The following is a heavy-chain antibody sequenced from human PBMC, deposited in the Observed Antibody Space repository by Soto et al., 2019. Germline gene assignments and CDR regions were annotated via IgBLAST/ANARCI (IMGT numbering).Heavy chain of an antibody. CDR3: ARGTKDEWFGEFYDAFDI. D-gene: IGHD3-10*01. J-gene: IGHJ3*02. V-gene: IGHV3-30-3*01. CDR2: ISYDGSNK. CDR1: GFTFSSYA. Sequence: GGSLRLSCAASGFTFSSYAMHWVRQAPGKGLEWVAVISYDGSNKYYADSVKGRFTISRDNSKNTLYLQMNSLRAEDTAVYYCARGTKDEWFGEFYDAFDIWGQGTMVTVSS.